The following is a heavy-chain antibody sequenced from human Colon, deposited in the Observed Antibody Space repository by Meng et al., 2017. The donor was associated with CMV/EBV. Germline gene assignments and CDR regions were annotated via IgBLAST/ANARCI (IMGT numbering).Heavy chain of an antibody. J-gene: IGHJ6*02. CDR1: GYTFTGYY. CDR3: ATDTLARGVIEYFYGMDV. CDR2: IIPVIGTT. V-gene: IGHV1-69*06. D-gene: IGHD3-10*01. Sequence: SVKVSCKASGYTFTGYYMHWVRQAPGQGLEWMGGIIPVIGTTNYAQKFQGRVTITADRSTSTAYLEVSGLRSEDTAVYYCATDTLARGVIEYFYGMDVWGQGTTVTVSS.